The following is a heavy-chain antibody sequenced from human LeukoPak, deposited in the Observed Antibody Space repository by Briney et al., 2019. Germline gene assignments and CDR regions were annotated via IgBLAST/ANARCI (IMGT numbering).Heavy chain of an antibody. CDR1: GGSISSSSYY. D-gene: IGHD3-10*01. J-gene: IGHJ4*02. Sequence: SETLSLTCTVSGGSISSSSYYWGWIRQPPGKGLEWIGSIYYSGSTYYNPSLKSRVTISVDTSKNQFSLKLSSVTAADTAVYYCARHGYGSGSYYGYWGQGTLVTVSS. CDR3: ARHGYGSGSYYGY. CDR2: IYYSGST. V-gene: IGHV4-39*01.